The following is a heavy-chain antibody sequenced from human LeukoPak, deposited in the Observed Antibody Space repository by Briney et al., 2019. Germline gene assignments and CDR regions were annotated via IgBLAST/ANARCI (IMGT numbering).Heavy chain of an antibody. J-gene: IGHJ4*02. D-gene: IGHD3-22*01. CDR1: GYTFTSYD. CDR3: ARNYDSSGYYWVY. V-gene: IGHV5-51*01. CDR2: IYPGDSDT. Sequence: GASVKVSCKASGYTFTSYDINWVRQATGQGLEWMGIIYPGDSDTRYSPSFQGQVTISADKSISTAYLQWSSLKASDTAMYYCARNYDSSGYYWVYWGQGTLVTVSS.